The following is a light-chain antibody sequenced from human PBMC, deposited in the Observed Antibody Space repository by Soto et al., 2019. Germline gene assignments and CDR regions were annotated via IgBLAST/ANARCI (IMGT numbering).Light chain of an antibody. V-gene: IGKV1-39*01. CDR2: AAY. Sequence: DIQMTQSPSSLSASVGDIVTITCRASPSISSYLNWYQQKPGKAPKILIYAAYSLQSGVPSRYSGSGSGTDFTLPISSRQPEDLATYYVQQSYRTPWTFGQGPQVDIK. CDR1: PSISSY. CDR3: QQSYRTPWT. J-gene: IGKJ1*01.